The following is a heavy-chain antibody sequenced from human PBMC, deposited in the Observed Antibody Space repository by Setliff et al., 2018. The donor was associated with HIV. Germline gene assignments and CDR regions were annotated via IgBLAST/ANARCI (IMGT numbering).Heavy chain of an antibody. D-gene: IGHD3-22*01. Sequence: SGPTLVNPTQTLTLTCTFSGFSLSTSGMRASWIRQPPGKALEWLARIDWDDDKFYSTSLKTRLSITKDTSKDQMVLTMTNMDPVDTATYYCAHRLSYYDTSGYYSYYFDYWGQGTLVTVSS. CDR2: IDWDDDK. V-gene: IGHV2-70*12. CDR3: AHRLSYYDTSGYYSYYFDY. J-gene: IGHJ4*02. CDR1: GFSLSTSGMR.